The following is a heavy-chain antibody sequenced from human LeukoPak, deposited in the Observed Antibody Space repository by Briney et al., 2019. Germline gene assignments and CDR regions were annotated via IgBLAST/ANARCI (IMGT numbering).Heavy chain of an antibody. CDR1: GYTFTSYD. CDR2: MNPNSGNT. D-gene: IGHD6-13*01. V-gene: IGHV1-8*01. Sequence: ASVKVSCKASGYTFTSYDINWVRQATGQRLEWMGWMNPNSGNTGYAQKFQGRVTMTRNTSISTAYMELSSLRSEDTAVYYCARGPSSSWYFYPYYYYGMDVWGQGTTVTVSS. CDR3: ARGPSSSWYFYPYYYYGMDV. J-gene: IGHJ6*02.